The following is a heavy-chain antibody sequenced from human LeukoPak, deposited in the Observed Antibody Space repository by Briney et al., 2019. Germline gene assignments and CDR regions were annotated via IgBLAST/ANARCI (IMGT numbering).Heavy chain of an antibody. CDR2: IYPGDSDT. D-gene: IGHD3-22*01. Sequence: GESLQISCKGSGYSFTSYWIGWVRQLPGKGLEWMGIIYPGDSDTRYSPSFQGQVTISADKSISTAYLQWSSLKASDTAMYYCARQTHRVCYYDSSGYDNWGQGTLVTVSS. CDR3: ARQTHRVCYYDSSGYDN. V-gene: IGHV5-51*01. J-gene: IGHJ4*02. CDR1: GYSFTSYW.